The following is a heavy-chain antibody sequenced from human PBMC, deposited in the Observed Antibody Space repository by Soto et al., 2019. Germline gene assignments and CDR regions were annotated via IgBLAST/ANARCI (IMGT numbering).Heavy chain of an antibody. CDR3: ANDARGDNVLRFWEWALTPQCYYGMDV. CDR2: MSGGGGST. Sequence: EVQLLESGGGLVQPGGSLRLSCAASGFTFSSYAMRWVRQAPGRGLEWVSRMSGGGGSTYYADSVKGRFTISRDNSKNTLYLQMNSQRAEDTAVYYCANDARGDNVLRFWEWALTPQCYYGMDVWGQGTTVTVSS. J-gene: IGHJ6*02. CDR1: GFTFSSYA. D-gene: IGHD3-3*01. V-gene: IGHV3-23*01.